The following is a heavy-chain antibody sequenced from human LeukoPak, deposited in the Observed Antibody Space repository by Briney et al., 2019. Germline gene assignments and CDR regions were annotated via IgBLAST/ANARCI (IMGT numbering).Heavy chain of an antibody. Sequence: SETLSLTCTVSGGSISSGNYYWTWIRQPAGKGLEWIGRIYASGSTNYNPPLKSRVTISVDTSKNHFSLKLTSVTAADTAVYYCARDISRWNELDSWGQGTLVTVSS. V-gene: IGHV4-61*02. CDR3: ARDISRWNELDS. J-gene: IGHJ4*02. CDR2: IYASGST. CDR1: GGSISSGNYY. D-gene: IGHD1-1*01.